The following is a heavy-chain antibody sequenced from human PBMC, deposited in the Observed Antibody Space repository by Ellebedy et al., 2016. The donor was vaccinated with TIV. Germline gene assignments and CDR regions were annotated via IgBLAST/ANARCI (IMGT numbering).Heavy chain of an antibody. J-gene: IGHJ4*02. Sequence: GESLKISCAASGFTFSTYWMHWVRQAPGKGLVWVSRINIDGSITTYADSVKGRFTISRDNAKNTLYLQMDSLRADDTAVYYCAILDWRIYSDSSPARGYWGQGTLVTVSS. D-gene: IGHD6-6*01. CDR2: INIDGSIT. V-gene: IGHV3-74*01. CDR3: AILDWRIYSDSSPARGY. CDR1: GFTFSTYW.